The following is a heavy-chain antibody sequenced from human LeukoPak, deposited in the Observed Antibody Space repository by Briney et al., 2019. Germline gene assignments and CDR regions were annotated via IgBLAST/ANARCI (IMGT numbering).Heavy chain of an antibody. CDR2: INPSGRST. CDR1: GYTFANYY. J-gene: IGHJ3*02. Sequence: ASVKVSCKAPGYTFANYYMHWVRQAPGQGLEWMGIINPSGRSTTYVQQFQGRVTMTRDMSTSTVYMELSSLRSEDTAVYYCARGRNYYDSSDYYEGDAFDIWGQGTVVTVSS. V-gene: IGHV1-46*01. D-gene: IGHD3-22*01. CDR3: ARGRNYYDSSDYYEGDAFDI.